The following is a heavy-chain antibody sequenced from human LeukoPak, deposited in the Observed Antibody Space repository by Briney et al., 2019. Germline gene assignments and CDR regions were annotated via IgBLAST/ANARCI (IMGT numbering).Heavy chain of an antibody. CDR1: GFTFSNAW. J-gene: IGHJ1*01. CDR3: TTSMIVVVTAIPKKPPGFQH. CDR2: IKSKTDGGTT. D-gene: IGHD2-21*02. V-gene: IGHV3-15*01. Sequence: GGSLRLSCAASGFTFSNAWMSWVRQAPGKGLEWVGRIKSKTDGGTTDYAAPVKGRFTISRDDSKNTLYLQMNSLKTEDTAVYYCTTSMIVVVTAIPKKPPGFQHWGQGTLVTVSS.